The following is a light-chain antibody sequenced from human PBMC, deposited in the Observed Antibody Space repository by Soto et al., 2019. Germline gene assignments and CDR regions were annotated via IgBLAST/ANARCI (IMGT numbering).Light chain of an antibody. V-gene: IGKV3-20*01. CDR2: GSS. CDR1: QSITNNF. Sequence: EVVLTQSPGTLSLSPGDRATLSCRASQSITNNFLAWYQHKPGQSPRLLIYGSSSRATGIPDRFSGSGSGTDFTLTISRREPEDFAVYHCQQYVSSGLTFGQGTRLDIK. CDR3: QQYVSSGLT. J-gene: IGKJ5*01.